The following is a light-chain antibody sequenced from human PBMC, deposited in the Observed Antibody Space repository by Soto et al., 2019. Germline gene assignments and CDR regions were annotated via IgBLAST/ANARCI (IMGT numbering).Light chain of an antibody. Sequence: HSALTQPASVSGSPGQSITISCTGTSSDVGRYNLVSWYQHHPGKAPKLILYEVSQRPSGVSNRFSGSKSGNTASLTVSGLQAEDEADYYCTSYAGYSTSVVFGGGTKLTVL. CDR3: TSYAGYSTSVV. CDR1: SSDVGRYNL. CDR2: EVS. V-gene: IGLV2-23*02. J-gene: IGLJ2*01.